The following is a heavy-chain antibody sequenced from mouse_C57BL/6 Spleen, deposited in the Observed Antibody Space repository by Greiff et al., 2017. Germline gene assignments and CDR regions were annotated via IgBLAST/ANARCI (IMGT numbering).Heavy chain of an antibody. CDR3: ARRLGYDYDGGSAY. Sequence: EVQLVESGGGLVKPGGSLKLSCAASGFTFSDSGMHWVRQAPEKGLEWVAYISSGSSTSYSAESVTGRFTITRDNTKNNLFLQMTSLRSEDTAMYYCARRLGYDYDGGSAYWGQGTLVTVSA. V-gene: IGHV5-17*01. D-gene: IGHD2-4*01. J-gene: IGHJ3*01. CDR1: GFTFSDSG. CDR2: ISSGSSTS.